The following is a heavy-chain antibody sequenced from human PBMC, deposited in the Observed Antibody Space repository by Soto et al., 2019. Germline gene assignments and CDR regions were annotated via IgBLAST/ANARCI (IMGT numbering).Heavy chain of an antibody. CDR2: IYPGDSDT. D-gene: IGHD6-6*01. CDR3: VVYSSSSGRHFDY. CDR1: GYIFSKYW. V-gene: IGHV5-51*01. Sequence: PGESLKISCKSSGYIFSKYWIGWVRQMPGKGLEWMGIIYPGDSDTRYSPSFQGQVTISADKSIPTAYLQWRSLKASDTAIYYCVVYSSSSGRHFDYWGQGTLVTVSS. J-gene: IGHJ4*02.